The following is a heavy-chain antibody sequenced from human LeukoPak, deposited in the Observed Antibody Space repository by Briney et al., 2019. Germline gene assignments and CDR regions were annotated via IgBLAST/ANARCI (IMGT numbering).Heavy chain of an antibody. Sequence: ASVTVSCKASGYTFTGYYMHWVRQAPGQGLEWMGWINPNSGGTNYAQKFQGRVTMTRDTSISTAYMELSRLRSDDTAVYYCARDDGSGLAGGYWGQGTLVTVSS. D-gene: IGHD3/OR15-3a*01. CDR2: INPNSGGT. V-gene: IGHV1-2*02. CDR1: GYTFTGYY. CDR3: ARDDGSGLAGGY. J-gene: IGHJ4*02.